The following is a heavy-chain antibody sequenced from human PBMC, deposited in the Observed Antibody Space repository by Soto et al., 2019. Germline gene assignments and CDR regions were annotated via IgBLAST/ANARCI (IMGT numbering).Heavy chain of an antibody. CDR2: ISYDGSNK. Sequence: GSLRLSCAASGFTFSSYAMHWVRQAPGKGLEWVAVISYDGSNKYYADSMKGRFTISRDNSKNTLYLQMNSLRAEDTAVYYCAREYSSGWYGNFDYWGQGTLVTVSS. J-gene: IGHJ4*02. V-gene: IGHV3-30-3*01. D-gene: IGHD6-19*01. CDR1: GFTFSSYA. CDR3: AREYSSGWYGNFDY.